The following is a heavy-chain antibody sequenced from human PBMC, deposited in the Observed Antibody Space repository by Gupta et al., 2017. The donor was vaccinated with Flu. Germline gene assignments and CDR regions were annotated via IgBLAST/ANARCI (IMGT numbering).Heavy chain of an antibody. V-gene: IGHV4-59*01. Sequence: SYYWSWIRQPPGEGLEWIGYIYHSGSTNYNPSLMSRVTISVDTSKNQFSLKLSSVTAADTAIYYCARTRGVGVDWPYFDYWGQGTLITVSS. CDR1: SYY. J-gene: IGHJ4*02. CDR3: ARTRGVGVDWPYFDY. D-gene: IGHD2-21*02. CDR2: IYHSGST.